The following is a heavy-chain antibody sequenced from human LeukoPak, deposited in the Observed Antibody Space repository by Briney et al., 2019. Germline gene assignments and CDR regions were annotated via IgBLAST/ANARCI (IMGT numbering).Heavy chain of an antibody. J-gene: IGHJ4*02. CDR2: ISYDGSNK. CDR3: ARSSTATWLQGVY. CDR1: GFTFSSYG. Sequence: GGSLRLSCAASGFTFSSYGMYWVRQAPGEGLEWVAVISYDGSNKYYADSVKGRFTISRDNSKNTLYLQMNSLRAEDTAVYYCARSSTATWLQGVYWGQGTLVTVSS. D-gene: IGHD5-18*01. V-gene: IGHV3-30*19.